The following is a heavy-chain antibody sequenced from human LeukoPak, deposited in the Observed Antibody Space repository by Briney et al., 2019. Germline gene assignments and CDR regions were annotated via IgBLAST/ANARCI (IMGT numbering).Heavy chain of an antibody. V-gene: IGHV3-21*01. Sequence: GGFLRLSCAASGFTYSSYSRNWVRQAPAKGLAWVSSLSRTRSYIYYADSVKGRFTISRDNAKNSLYLQMNSLRAEDTAVYYCARDDSSSWYVSHYYYYGMDVWGQGTTVTVSS. J-gene: IGHJ6*02. CDR3: ARDDSSSWYVSHYYYYGMDV. D-gene: IGHD6-13*01. CDR2: LSRTRSYI. CDR1: GFTYSSYS.